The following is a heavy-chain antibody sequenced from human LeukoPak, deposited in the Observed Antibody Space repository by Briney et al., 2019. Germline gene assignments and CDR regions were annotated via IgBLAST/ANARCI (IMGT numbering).Heavy chain of an antibody. CDR2: INQDGGTT. Sequence: GGSLRLSCAASGFTFSSLWMSWVRQAPGRGPEWVANINQDGGTTYYVASVKGRFTISRDNAKNSLYLQMNSLRAEDTAVYYCARESREWELLPFGYWGQGTLVTVSS. CDR1: GFTFSSLW. V-gene: IGHV3-7*03. D-gene: IGHD1-26*01. CDR3: ARESREWELLPFGY. J-gene: IGHJ4*02.